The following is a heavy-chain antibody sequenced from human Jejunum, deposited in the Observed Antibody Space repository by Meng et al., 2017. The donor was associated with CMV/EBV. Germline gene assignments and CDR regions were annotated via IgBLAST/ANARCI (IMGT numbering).Heavy chain of an antibody. CDR3: ARHEWGSDSSCFDY. CDR1: GGSFSGYF. D-gene: IGHD6-6*01. V-gene: IGHV4-34*01. CDR2: INHSGDT. Sequence: YGGSFSGYFWAWIRQSPEKGLEWIGEINHSGDTNYNPSLKSRVTVSVDTSKNQFSLKMNSVTAADTAVYYCARHEWGSDSSCFDYWGQGTRVTVSS. J-gene: IGHJ4*02.